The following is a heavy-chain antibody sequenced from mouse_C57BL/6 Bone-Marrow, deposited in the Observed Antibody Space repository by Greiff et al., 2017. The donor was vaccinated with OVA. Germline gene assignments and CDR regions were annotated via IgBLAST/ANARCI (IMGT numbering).Heavy chain of an antibody. Sequence: QVQLQQPGSVLVRPGASVMLSCKASGYTFTSSWMHWAKQRPGQGLEWIGEIHPNSGNTNYNEKFKGKATLTVDTSSSTAYVDLSSLTSEDSAVYYCARGGVYYAMDYWGQGTSVTVSS. V-gene: IGHV1S130*01. CDR2: IHPNSGNT. CDR3: ARGGVYYAMDY. J-gene: IGHJ4*01. CDR1: GYTFTSSW.